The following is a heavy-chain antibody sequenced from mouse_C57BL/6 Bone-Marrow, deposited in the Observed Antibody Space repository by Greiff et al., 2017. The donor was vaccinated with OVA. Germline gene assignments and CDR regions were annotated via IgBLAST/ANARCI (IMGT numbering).Heavy chain of an antibody. CDR2: ILPSIGRT. Sequence: SGSELRSPGSSVKLSCKDFDSEVFPIAYMSWVRQKPGHGFEWIGGILPSIGRTIYGEKFEDKATLDADTLSNTAYLELNSLTSEDSAIYYCARNIGSRGLYWYFDVWGTGTTVTVSS. D-gene: IGHD1-1*01. V-gene: IGHV15-2*01. J-gene: IGHJ1*03. CDR1: DSEVFPIAY. CDR3: ARNIGSRGLYWYFDV.